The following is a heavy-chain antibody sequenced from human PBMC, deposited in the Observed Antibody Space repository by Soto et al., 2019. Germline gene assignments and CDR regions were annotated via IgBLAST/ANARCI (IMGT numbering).Heavy chain of an antibody. CDR1: GFTFSSYW. Sequence: GGSLRLSCAASGFTFSSYWMSWVRQAPGKGLEWVANIKQDGSEKYYVDSVKGRFTISRDNAKTSLYLQMNSLRAEDTAVYYCARDRGYCSSTSCYVAPAPFDYWGQGTLVTVSS. CDR3: ARDRGYCSSTSCYVAPAPFDY. CDR2: IKQDGSEK. J-gene: IGHJ4*02. D-gene: IGHD2-2*01. V-gene: IGHV3-7*01.